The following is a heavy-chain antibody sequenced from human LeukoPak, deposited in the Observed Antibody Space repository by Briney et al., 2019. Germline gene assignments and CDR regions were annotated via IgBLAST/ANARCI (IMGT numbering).Heavy chain of an antibody. CDR1: GYTFTSYG. CDR2: ISAYNGNT. J-gene: IGHJ4*02. D-gene: IGHD6-19*01. Sequence: GASVKVSCKASGYTFTSYGISWVRQAPGQGLEWMGRISAYNGNTNYAQKLQGRVTMTTDTSTSTAYMELRSLRSDDTAVYYCARDLRRYSSGWYNFDYWGQGTLVTVSS. CDR3: ARDLRRYSSGWYNFDY. V-gene: IGHV1-18*01.